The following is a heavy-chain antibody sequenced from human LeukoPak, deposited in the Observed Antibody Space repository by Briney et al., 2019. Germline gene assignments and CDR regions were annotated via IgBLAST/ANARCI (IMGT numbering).Heavy chain of an antibody. CDR1: GYTFTSYG. CDR3: ARDRADSSGWYDHYYGMDV. V-gene: IGHV1-18*01. Sequence: GASVKVSCKASGYTFTSYGISWVRQAPGQGLEWMGWISAYNGNTNYAQKLQGRVIMTTDTSTSTAYMELRSLRSDDTAVYYCARDRADSSGWYDHYYGMDVWGQGTTVTVSS. J-gene: IGHJ6*02. D-gene: IGHD6-19*01. CDR2: ISAYNGNT.